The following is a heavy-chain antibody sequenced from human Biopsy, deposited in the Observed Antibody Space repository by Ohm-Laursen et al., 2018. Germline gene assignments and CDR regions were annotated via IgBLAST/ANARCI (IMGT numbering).Heavy chain of an antibody. Sequence: SVKVSCKVPGGTFSNYGVNWVRQAPGQGLEWLGGNIPILGTGNYAQKFQDRVTVAADTSTSTATMELRSLRSDDTAVYYCATKLTGYFHHWGQGTQVTVSS. CDR1: GGTFSNYG. J-gene: IGHJ1*01. CDR2: NIPILGTG. D-gene: IGHD3-9*01. V-gene: IGHV1-69*06. CDR3: ATKLTGYFHH.